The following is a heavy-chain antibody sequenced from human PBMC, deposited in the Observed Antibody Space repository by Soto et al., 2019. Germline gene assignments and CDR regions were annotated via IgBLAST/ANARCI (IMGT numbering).Heavy chain of an antibody. V-gene: IGHV3-66*01. CDR2: IHSGGDT. CDR1: GFTFSTYA. Sequence: PGGSLRLSCAASGFTFSTYAMAWVRQAPGKGLEWVSVIHSGGDTHYADSVRGRFTISRDNSKNTLYLQMNSLRAEDTAVYYCVSSNIVGRPGGGQGTMVTVSS. CDR3: VSSNIVGRPG. J-gene: IGHJ3*01. D-gene: IGHD6-6*01.